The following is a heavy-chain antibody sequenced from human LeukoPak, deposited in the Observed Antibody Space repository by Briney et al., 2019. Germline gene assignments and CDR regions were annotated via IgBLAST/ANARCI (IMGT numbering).Heavy chain of an antibody. CDR2: ISSSGSTI. Sequence: GGSLRLSCAASGFTFSDYYMSWIRQAPGKGLEWVSYISSSGSTIYYADSVKGRFTISRDNAKNSLYLQMNSLRAEDTAVYYCARDRGPDSSGWYENWFDPWGQGTLVTVSS. J-gene: IGHJ5*02. V-gene: IGHV3-11*04. CDR3: ARDRGPDSSGWYENWFDP. CDR1: GFTFSDYY. D-gene: IGHD6-19*01.